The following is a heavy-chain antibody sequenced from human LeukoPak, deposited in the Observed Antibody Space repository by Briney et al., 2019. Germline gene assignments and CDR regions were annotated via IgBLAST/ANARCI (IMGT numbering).Heavy chain of an antibody. CDR1: GFTLSSYE. Sequence: GGSLRLSCTASGFTLSSYEMTWIRQAPGKGLEWVSSIDYSGDTTYYADSVKGRFTISGDNSKNTLYLQMNSLRADDTAVYYRAKGTMVRGFDYWGQGTLVTVSS. V-gene: IGHV3-23*01. CDR3: AKGTMVRGFDY. CDR2: IDYSGDTT. D-gene: IGHD3-10*01. J-gene: IGHJ4*02.